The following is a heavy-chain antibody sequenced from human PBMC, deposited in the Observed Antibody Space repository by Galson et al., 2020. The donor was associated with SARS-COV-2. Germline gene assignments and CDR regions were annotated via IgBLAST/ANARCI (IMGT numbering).Heavy chain of an antibody. CDR1: GGSFSGYY. Sequence: SQASETLSLTCAVYGGSFSGYYWSWIRQPPGKGLEWIGEINHSGNITYNPSLKSRVTISLDTSKNQFSLKLSSVTAADTAVYYCARGHLGISMIVVVFAAAAYYFDYWGQGTLVTVFS. J-gene: IGHJ4*02. D-gene: IGHD3-22*01. V-gene: IGHV4-34*01. CDR2: INHSGNI. CDR3: ARGHLGISMIVVVFAAAAYYFDY.